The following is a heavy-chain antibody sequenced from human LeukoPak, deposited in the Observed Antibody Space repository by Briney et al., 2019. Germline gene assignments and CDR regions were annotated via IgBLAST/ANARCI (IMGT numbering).Heavy chain of an antibody. CDR2: IYPADSDI. CDR3: ARQSGDYSYYYYMDV. D-gene: IGHD2-21*02. V-gene: IGHV5-51*01. Sequence: GGPLKISCKGSGYSFTRYWIGWVRQMPGKGLEWMGIIYPADSDIRYSPSFRGQVTISADKSISTAYLQWSSLKASDTAMYYCARQSGDYSYYYYMDVWGKGTTVTISS. CDR1: GYSFTRYW. J-gene: IGHJ6*03.